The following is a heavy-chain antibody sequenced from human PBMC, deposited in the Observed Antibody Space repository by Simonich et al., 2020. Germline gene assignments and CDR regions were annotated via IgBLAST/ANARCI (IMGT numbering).Heavy chain of an antibody. CDR1: GYSISSGYY. J-gene: IGHJ6*02. CDR2: IYHSGST. Sequence: QVQLQESGPGLVKPSETLSLTCAVSGYSISSGYYWGCIRQPPWKGLYWIGSIYHSGSTYYHPHLKRRVTISVDTSKNQFSLKLSSVTAADTAVYYCARVGYSNYYYYGMDVWGQGTTVTVSS. D-gene: IGHD6-13*01. CDR3: ARVGYSNYYYYGMDV. V-gene: IGHV4-38-2*01.